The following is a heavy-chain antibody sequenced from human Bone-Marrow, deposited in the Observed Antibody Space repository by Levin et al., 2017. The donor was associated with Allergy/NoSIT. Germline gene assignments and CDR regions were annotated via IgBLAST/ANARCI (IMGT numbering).Heavy chain of an antibody. CDR2: MNQDGREK. CDR3: ARDHYGDYGESSAFDI. J-gene: IGHJ3*02. D-gene: IGHD4-17*01. V-gene: IGHV3-7*01. Sequence: LGESLKISCAASEFTFSNYWMSWVRQAPGMGLEWVANMNQDGREKYYVDSVRGRFTISRDNAKKSLYLQMNSLRVEDMGVYYCARDHYGDYGESSAFDIWGQGTMVTVSS. CDR1: EFTFSNYW.